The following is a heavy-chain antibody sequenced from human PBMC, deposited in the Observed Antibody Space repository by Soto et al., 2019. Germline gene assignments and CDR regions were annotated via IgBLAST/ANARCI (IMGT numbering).Heavy chain of an antibody. CDR1: GYTFTGYY. CDR3: ARAWGAPY. Sequence: ASVKVSCKASGYTFTGYYMHWARQAPGQGLEWMGWINPNSGGTSYAQKFQGRVTMTRNTSISTAYMELSSLRSEETAVYYCARAWGAPYWGQGTLVTVSS. D-gene: IGHD3-16*01. CDR2: INPNSGGT. V-gene: IGHV1-2*02. J-gene: IGHJ4*02.